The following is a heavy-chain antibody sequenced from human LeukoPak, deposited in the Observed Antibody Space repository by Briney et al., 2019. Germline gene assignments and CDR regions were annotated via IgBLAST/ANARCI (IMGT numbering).Heavy chain of an antibody. J-gene: IGHJ5*01. CDR2: ITSGSGGT. V-gene: IGHV3-23*01. Sequence: GGSLTLSCAASGFTFSSCAMSWVRQAPGKGLEWVSTITSGSGGTYYADPVKGRFTISRDNSKNTLYLQMSSLRAEDSAFYYCAKLEAAYSSSWADSWGRGILVTVSS. CDR1: GFTFSSCA. D-gene: IGHD6-6*01. CDR3: AKLEAAYSSSWADS.